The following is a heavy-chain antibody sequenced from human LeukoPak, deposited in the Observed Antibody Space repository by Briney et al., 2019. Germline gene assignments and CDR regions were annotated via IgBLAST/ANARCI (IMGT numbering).Heavy chain of an antibody. CDR1: GFTFSDYA. CDR3: ARHDSFIPY. Sequence: GGSLRLSCVASGFTFSDYAMSWVRQAPGKGLEWVSGISDSGGSTYYADSVKGRRTISRDNSKNTVSLQMNNLRAEDTAVYFCARHDSFIPYWGQGTLVTVTS. CDR2: ISDSGGST. J-gene: IGHJ4*02. D-gene: IGHD3-16*02. V-gene: IGHV3-23*01.